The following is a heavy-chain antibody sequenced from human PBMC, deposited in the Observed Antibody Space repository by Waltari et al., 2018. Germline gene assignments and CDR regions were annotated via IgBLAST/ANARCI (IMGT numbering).Heavy chain of an antibody. Sequence: EVQLVESGGGLVQPGRSLRLSCLTSGLSFRSYAMAWVRQAPGKGLEWVGFIRTKTDNATAEYAASVKGRFTLSRDDSRSIAYLQMDSLKAEDTAVYYCMVSAVVGSSGVDYWGQGTLVTVSS. CDR2: IRTKTDNATA. V-gene: IGHV3-49*04. D-gene: IGHD6-19*01. CDR3: MVSAVVGSSGVDY. CDR1: GLSFRSYA. J-gene: IGHJ4*02.